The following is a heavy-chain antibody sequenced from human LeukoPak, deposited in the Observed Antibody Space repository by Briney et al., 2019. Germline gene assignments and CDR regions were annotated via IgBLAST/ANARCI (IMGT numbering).Heavy chain of an antibody. D-gene: IGHD2-8*01. CDR2: ISYDGSNK. J-gene: IGHJ4*02. Sequence: GGSLRLSCAASGFTFSSYGMHWVRQAPGKGLEWVAVISYDGSNKYYADSVKGRFTISRDNSKNTLYLQMNSLRAEDTAVYYCAKDAEGYCTNGVCPPFDYWGQGTLVTVSS. V-gene: IGHV3-30*18. CDR1: GFTFSSYG. CDR3: AKDAEGYCTNGVCPPFDY.